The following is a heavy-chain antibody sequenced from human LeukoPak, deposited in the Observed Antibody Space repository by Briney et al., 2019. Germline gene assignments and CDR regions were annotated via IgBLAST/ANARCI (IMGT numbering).Heavy chain of an antibody. CDR2: IYYSGST. CDR1: GGSISSYY. D-gene: IGHD2-15*01. CDR3: ATMYCSGGSCPISDGMDV. J-gene: IGHJ6*02. V-gene: IGHV4-59*08. Sequence: PSETLSLTCTVSGGSISSYYWSWIRQPPGKGLEWIGYIYYSGSTNYNPSLKSRVTISVDTSKNQFSPKLSSVTAADTAVYYCATMYCSGGSCPISDGMDVWGQGTTVTVSS.